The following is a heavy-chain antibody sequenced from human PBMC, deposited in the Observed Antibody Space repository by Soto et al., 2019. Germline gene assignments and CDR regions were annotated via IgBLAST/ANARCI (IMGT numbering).Heavy chain of an antibody. Sequence: GGSLRLSCAASGFTFSLYNMNWVRQAPGKGLEWVAYVSSSSSIIYYADSVKGRFTISRDDAKNSLYLQMNSLGAEDTAVYFCARDQKASWHTRYFDSWGLGTLVTVSS. CDR1: GFTFSLYN. CDR3: ARDQKASWHTRYFDS. V-gene: IGHV3-48*01. J-gene: IGHJ4*02. CDR2: VSSSSSII. D-gene: IGHD2-2*01.